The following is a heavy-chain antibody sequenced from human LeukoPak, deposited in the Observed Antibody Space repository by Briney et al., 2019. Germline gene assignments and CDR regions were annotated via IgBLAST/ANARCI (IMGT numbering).Heavy chain of an antibody. D-gene: IGHD6-13*01. CDR3: ARIPVTSSSWYDY. V-gene: IGHV4-34*01. CDR2: INHSGST. CDR1: GGSFSGYY. Sequence: SETLSLTCAVYGGSFSGYYWSWIRQPPGKGLEWIGEINHSGSTNYNPSLKSRVTISVDTSKNQFSLKLSSVTAADTAVYYCARIPVTSSSWYDYWGQGTLVTVSS. J-gene: IGHJ4*02.